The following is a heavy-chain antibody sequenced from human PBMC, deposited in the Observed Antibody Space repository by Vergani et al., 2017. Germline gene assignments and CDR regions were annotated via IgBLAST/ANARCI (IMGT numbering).Heavy chain of an antibody. Sequence: EVQLVQSGAEVKKPGESLKISCQISGYSFTNYWIGWVRQMPGKGLEWMGIIHPADSVTRYSPSFQGQVTISVDKSISTAYLQRSSLRASDSAMYYCARLXGRDSSGSKYFDYWGQGTLVTVSS. J-gene: IGHJ4*02. CDR3: ARLXGRDSSGSKYFDY. V-gene: IGHV5-51*01. D-gene: IGHD3-22*01. CDR1: GYSFTNYW. CDR2: IHPADSVT.